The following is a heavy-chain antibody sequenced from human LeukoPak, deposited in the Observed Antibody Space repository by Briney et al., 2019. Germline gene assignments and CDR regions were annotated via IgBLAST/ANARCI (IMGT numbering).Heavy chain of an antibody. CDR1: GYTFTGYY. CDR3: ARDLWVEMATILYDY. CDR2: INPNSGGT. D-gene: IGHD5-24*01. Sequence: GASVKVSCKASGYTFTGYYMHWVRQAPGQGLEWMGWINPNSGGTNYAQKLQGRVTMTTDTFTSTAYMELRSLRSDDTAVYYCARDLWVEMATILYDYWGQGTLVTVSS. V-gene: IGHV1-2*02. J-gene: IGHJ4*02.